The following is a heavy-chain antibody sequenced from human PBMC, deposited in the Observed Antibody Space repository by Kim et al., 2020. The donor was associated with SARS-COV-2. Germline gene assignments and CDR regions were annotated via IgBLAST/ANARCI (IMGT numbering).Heavy chain of an antibody. D-gene: IGHD3-22*01. CDR3: AKDYYDSCGYSNYGMDV. J-gene: IGHJ6*01. V-gene: IGHV3-30*04. CDR1: GFTFSSYA. Sequence: GGSLRLSCAASGFTFSSYAMHWVRQAPGKGLAWVSVISCAGGNKYYADSVKGLFIICSDTSKNTLFLLMNSLTADATAVYCSAKDYYDSCGYSNYGMDV. CDR2: ISCAGGNK.